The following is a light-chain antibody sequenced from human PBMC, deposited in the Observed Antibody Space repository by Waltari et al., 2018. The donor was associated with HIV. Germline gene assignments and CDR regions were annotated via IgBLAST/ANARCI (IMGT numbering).Light chain of an antibody. V-gene: IGKV1-39*01. J-gene: IGKJ3*01. CDR2: IAS. Sequence: DIQMTQSPSSVSASVGDRVTITGRTSQSISTYLTGFQHKPGKAPILLISIASRLESGVPSRFSGSGSGTEFTVTISSLQPEDFATYYCQQSYSAPYTFGPGTKVDIK. CDR1: QSISTY. CDR3: QQSYSAPYT.